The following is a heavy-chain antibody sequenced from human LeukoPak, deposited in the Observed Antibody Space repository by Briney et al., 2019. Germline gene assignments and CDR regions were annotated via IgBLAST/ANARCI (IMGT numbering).Heavy chain of an antibody. CDR1: GGSISSHH. D-gene: IGHD3-10*01. J-gene: IGHJ4*02. Sequence: SETLSLTCTVSGGSISSHHWSWIRQPPGTGLEWIGYIHYSGSTNYNPSLKSRVTISVDTSKNQFSLRLISVTAADTAVYHCARTYHYGSGSYFLFDFWGQGTLVTVSS. CDR2: IHYSGST. V-gene: IGHV4-59*11. CDR3: ARTYHYGSGSYFLFDF.